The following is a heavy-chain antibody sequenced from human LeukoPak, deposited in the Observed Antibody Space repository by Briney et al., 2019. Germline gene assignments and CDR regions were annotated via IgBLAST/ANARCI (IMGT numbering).Heavy chain of an antibody. CDR1: GFAFETYT. V-gene: IGHV3-21*04. Sequence: GGSLRLSCVASGFAFETYTMNWVRQAPGKGLEWVSFISSTSSDINYADSVRNRFTISRDNAKNSLFLQMDSLRVEDTAVYYCAKGLFSGYDKYLDSWGQGTLVTVSS. D-gene: IGHD5-12*01. CDR3: AKGLFSGYDKYLDS. J-gene: IGHJ4*02. CDR2: ISSTSSDI.